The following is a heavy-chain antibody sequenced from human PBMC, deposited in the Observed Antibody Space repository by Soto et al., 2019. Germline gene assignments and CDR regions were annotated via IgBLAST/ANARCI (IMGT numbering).Heavy chain of an antibody. V-gene: IGHV3-23*01. CDR1: GFTLSSYA. CDR2: ISGSGGST. CDR3: AMKREYYDILTGYYY. J-gene: IGHJ4*02. Sequence: ASLRRSCAASGFTLSSYARRWVRQAPGKGLEWVSAISGSGGSTYYADSVKGRFTISRDNSKNTLYLQMNSLRAEDTAVYYCAMKREYYDILTGYYYWGQGTLVTVSS. D-gene: IGHD3-9*01.